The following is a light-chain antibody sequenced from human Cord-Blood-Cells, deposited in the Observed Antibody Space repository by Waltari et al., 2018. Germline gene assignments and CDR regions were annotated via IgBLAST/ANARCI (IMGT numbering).Light chain of an antibody. V-gene: IGLV2-14*01. CDR2: DVS. J-gene: IGLJ3*02. Sequence: QSAPTQPASVSGSPGQSLTTPCTGTSCDVGGYNYVSWYQQHPGKAPKLMIYDVSKRPSGVSNRFSGSKSGNTASLTISGLQAEDEADYYCSSYTSSSTWVFGGGTKLTVL. CDR1: SCDVGGYNY. CDR3: SSYTSSSTWV.